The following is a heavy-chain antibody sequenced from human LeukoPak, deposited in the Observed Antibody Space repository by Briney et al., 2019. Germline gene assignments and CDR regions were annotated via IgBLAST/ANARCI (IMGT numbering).Heavy chain of an antibody. CDR1: GFTFTTYA. CDR3: ARDSGSFNRYFDY. J-gene: IGHJ4*02. V-gene: IGHV3-30*04. D-gene: IGHD1-26*01. Sequence: GGSLRLSCAASGFTFTTYAMHWVRQAPGKGLEWVAVISHDGTSEYYADSVKGRFTISRDNPKNTLYLQMNSLRAEDTAVYYCARDSGSFNRYFDYWGQGTLVTVSS. CDR2: ISHDGTSE.